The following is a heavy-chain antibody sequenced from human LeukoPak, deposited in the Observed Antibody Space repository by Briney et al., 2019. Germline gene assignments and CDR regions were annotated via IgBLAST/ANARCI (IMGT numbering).Heavy chain of an antibody. CDR1: GGSISSGGYY. Sequence: KTSETLSLTCTVSGGSISSGGYYWSWIRQHPGKGLEWIGYIYYSGSTYYNPSLKSRVTISLDTSKNQFSLKLSSVTAADTAVYYCARGEPTVTPFDYWGQGTLVTVSS. CDR3: ARGEPTVTPFDY. CDR2: IYYSGST. V-gene: IGHV4-31*03. D-gene: IGHD4-17*01. J-gene: IGHJ4*02.